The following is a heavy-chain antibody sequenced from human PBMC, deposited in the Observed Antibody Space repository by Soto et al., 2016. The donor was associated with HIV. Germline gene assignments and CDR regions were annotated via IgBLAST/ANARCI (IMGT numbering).Heavy chain of an antibody. CDR1: GFTFSSYS. V-gene: IGHV3-21*01. D-gene: IGHD1-1*01. CDR3: ASIWDVPLERRREATSLDN. J-gene: IGHJ4*02. Sequence: EVQLVESGGGLVKPGGSLRLSCAASGFTFSSYSMNWVRQAPGKGLEWVSCISSSGSYIYYADSLKGRFTISRDNAKNSLYLQMNSLRAEDTAVYYCASIWDVPLERRREATSLDNWGQGTLVHRLL. CDR2: ISSSGSYI.